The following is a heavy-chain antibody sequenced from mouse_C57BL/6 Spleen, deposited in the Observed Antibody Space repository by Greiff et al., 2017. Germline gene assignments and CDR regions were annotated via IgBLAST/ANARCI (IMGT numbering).Heavy chain of an antibody. J-gene: IGHJ1*03. CDR3: ARQGYYDCSDWYFDV. Sequence: EVQLQESGGDLVKPGGSLKLSCAASGFTFSSYGMHWVRQTPDKRLEWVATISRGGSSTYYPDKVKGRFTISRDNAKNTLYLQMSSLKSEDTAMYYCARQGYYDCSDWYFDVWGTGTTVTVSS. CDR1: GFTFSSYG. D-gene: IGHD1-1*01. CDR2: ISRGGSST. V-gene: IGHV5-6*01.